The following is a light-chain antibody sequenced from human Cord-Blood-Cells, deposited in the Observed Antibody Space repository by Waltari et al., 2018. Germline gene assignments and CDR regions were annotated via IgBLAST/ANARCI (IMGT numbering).Light chain of an antibody. V-gene: IGLV2-23*01. Sequence: QSALTQPASVSGSPGQSITISCTGTSSDVASSHLVSWYQQHPGKAPTLMMYEGSTRASGVSNRFSGSKSGNTASMTITWLQAEDEADYYCCSYAGSRRVFGGGTKLTVL. J-gene: IGLJ3*02. CDR1: SSDVASSHL. CDR2: EGS. CDR3: CSYAGSRRV.